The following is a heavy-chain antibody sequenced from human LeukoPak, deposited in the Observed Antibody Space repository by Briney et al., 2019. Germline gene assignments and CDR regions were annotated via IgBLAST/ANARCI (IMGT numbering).Heavy chain of an antibody. V-gene: IGHV4-61*05. Sequence: SETLSLTCSVSGGSISSSSYYWGWIRQPPGKGLEWIGYIYYSGSTNYNPSLKSRVTISVDTSKNQFSLKLSSVTAADTALYYCARHDLDWGSFGHWGQGTLVTVSS. CDR1: GGSISSSSYY. D-gene: IGHD3-16*01. CDR3: ARHDLDWGSFGH. CDR2: IYYSGST. J-gene: IGHJ4*02.